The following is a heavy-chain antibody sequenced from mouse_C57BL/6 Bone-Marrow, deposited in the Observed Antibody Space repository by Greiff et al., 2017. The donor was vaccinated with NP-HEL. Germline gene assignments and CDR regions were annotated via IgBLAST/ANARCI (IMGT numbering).Heavy chain of an antibody. CDR3: ARGNYGSSLCDD. V-gene: IGHV1-54*01. CDR2: INPGSGGT. Sequence: QVQLQQSGAELVRPGTSVKVSCKASGYAFTNYLIEWVKQRPGQGLEWIGVINPGSGGTNYNEKFKGKATLTADKSSSTAYMQLSSLTSEDSAVYFCARGNYGSSLCDDWGQGTTLTVSS. D-gene: IGHD1-1*01. J-gene: IGHJ2*01. CDR1: GYAFTNYL.